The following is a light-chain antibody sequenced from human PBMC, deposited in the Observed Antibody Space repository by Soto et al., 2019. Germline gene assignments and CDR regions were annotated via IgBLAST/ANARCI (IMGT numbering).Light chain of an antibody. CDR1: SSDIGVYNY. V-gene: IGLV2-8*01. Sequence: QSALTQPPSASGSPGQSVTTSCTGTSSDIGVYNYVSWYQQHPGKAPKLMIYEVSKRPSGVPDRFSGSKSGNTASLTVSGLQAEDEADYYCSSYAGSNNLYVFGTGTKVTVL. CDR3: SSYAGSNNLYV. J-gene: IGLJ1*01. CDR2: EVS.